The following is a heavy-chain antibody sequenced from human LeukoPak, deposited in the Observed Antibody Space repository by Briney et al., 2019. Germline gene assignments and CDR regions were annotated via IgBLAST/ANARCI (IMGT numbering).Heavy chain of an antibody. Sequence: GGSLRLSCAASGFTFSSYWMSWVRQAPGKGLEWVSSISSSSSYIYYADSVKGRFTISRDNAKNSLYLQMNSLRAEDTAVYYCARENRGSSWYLHWGQGTLVTVSS. CDR1: GFTFSSYW. J-gene: IGHJ1*01. CDR3: ARENRGSSWYLH. V-gene: IGHV3-21*01. D-gene: IGHD6-13*01. CDR2: ISSSSSYI.